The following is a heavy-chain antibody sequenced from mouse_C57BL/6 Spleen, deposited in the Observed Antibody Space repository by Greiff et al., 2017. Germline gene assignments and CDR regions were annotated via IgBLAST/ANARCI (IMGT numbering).Heavy chain of an antibody. CDR2: INPNYGTT. CDR3: ARRASGWLPLYDFDY. V-gene: IGHV1-39*01. J-gene: IGHJ2*01. CDR1: GYSFTDYN. D-gene: IGHD2-3*01. Sequence: VQLKESGPELVKPGASVKISCKASGYSFTDYNMNWVKQSNGKSLEWIGVINPNYGTTSYNQKFKGKATLTVDQSSSTAYMQLNSLTSEDSAVYYCARRASGWLPLYDFDYWGQGTTLTVSS.